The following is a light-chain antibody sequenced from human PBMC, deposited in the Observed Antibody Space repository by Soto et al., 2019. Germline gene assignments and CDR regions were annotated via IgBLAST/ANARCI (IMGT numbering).Light chain of an antibody. Sequence: QSVLTQPPSVSGAPGQRVTISCTGSSSNIGAGYDVHWYQQTPGTSPKRLIYGNTNRPSGVPDRFSGPRSGPSASLAIAGLQAEDEAEYYCQSYDSSLRKVFGGGTKLTVL. J-gene: IGLJ2*01. V-gene: IGLV1-40*01. CDR2: GNT. CDR1: SSNIGAGYD. CDR3: QSYDSSLRKV.